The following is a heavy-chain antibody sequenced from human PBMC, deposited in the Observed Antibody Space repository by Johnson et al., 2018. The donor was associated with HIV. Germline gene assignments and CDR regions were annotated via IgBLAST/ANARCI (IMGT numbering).Heavy chain of an antibody. Sequence: VQLVESGGGVVQPGGSLRLSCAASGFTFNKYWMSWVRQAPGKGLEWVANIKQDGSERYYVDSVKGRFTISRDNAKNSLSLQMDSLRAEDTAVYYCARDPELDYFDNRAFDIWGQGTMVTVSS. CDR1: GFTFNKYW. CDR3: ARDPELDYFDNRAFDI. V-gene: IGHV3-7*01. CDR2: IKQDGSER. J-gene: IGHJ3*02. D-gene: IGHD3-22*01.